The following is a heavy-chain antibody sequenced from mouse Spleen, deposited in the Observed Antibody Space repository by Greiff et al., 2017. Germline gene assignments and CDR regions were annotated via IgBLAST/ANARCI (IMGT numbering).Heavy chain of an antibody. CDR2: IHPNSGST. J-gene: IGHJ2*01. CDR1: GYTFTSYW. CDR3: AREANWDVGY. V-gene: IGHV1-64*01. D-gene: IGHD4-1*01. Sequence: QVHVKQPGAELVKPGASVKLSCKASGYTFTSYWMHWVKQRPGQGLEWIGMIHPNSGSTNYNEKFKSMATLTVDKSSSTAYMQLSSLTSEDSAVYYCAREANWDVGYWGQGTTLTVSS.